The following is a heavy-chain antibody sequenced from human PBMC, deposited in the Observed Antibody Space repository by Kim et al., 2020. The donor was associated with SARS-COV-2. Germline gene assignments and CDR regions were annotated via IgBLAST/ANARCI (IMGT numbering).Heavy chain of an antibody. J-gene: IGHJ4*02. CDR3: ARDLYYGDNDY. D-gene: IGHD4-17*01. V-gene: IGHV3-48*04. Sequence: IYYADSVKGRFTISRDNAKNSLYLQMNSLRAEDTAVYYCARDLYYGDNDYWGQGTLVTVSS. CDR2: I.